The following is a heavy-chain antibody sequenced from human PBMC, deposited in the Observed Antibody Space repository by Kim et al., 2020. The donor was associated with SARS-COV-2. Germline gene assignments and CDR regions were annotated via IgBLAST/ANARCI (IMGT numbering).Heavy chain of an antibody. CDR3: AKGSQNGYYYYYGMDV. V-gene: IGHV3-23*01. D-gene: IGHD2-21*01. J-gene: IGHJ6*02. Sequence: VKCRFTSSGDNSKNTLYLQMNSLRAEDTAVYYCAKGSQNGYYYYYGMDVWGQGTTVTVSS.